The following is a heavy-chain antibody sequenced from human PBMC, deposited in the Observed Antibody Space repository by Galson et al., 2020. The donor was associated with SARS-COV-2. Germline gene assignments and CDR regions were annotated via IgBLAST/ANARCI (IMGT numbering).Heavy chain of an antibody. J-gene: IGHJ3*02. V-gene: IGHV2-70*01. CDR1: GFSLSTSGMC. CDR2: IDWDDDK. D-gene: IGHD3-10*01. Sequence: SGPTLVKPTQTLTLTCTFSGFSLSTSGMCVSWIRQPPGKALEWLALIDWDDDKYYSTSLKTRLTISEDTSKNQVVLTMTNMDPVDTATYYCARITMVRGVLGPIDAFDIWGQGTMVTVSS. CDR3: ARITMVRGVLGPIDAFDI.